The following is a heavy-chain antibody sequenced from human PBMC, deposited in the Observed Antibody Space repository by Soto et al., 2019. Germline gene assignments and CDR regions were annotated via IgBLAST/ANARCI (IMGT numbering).Heavy chain of an antibody. CDR1: GYTFTGYY. CDR2: MDPNSGGT. V-gene: IGHV1-2*02. CDR3: ARLQQLDAY. Sequence: ASVKVSCKASGYTFTGYYMHWVRQAPGQGLEWMGWMDPNSGGTDYAQKFQGRVTMTRDTSISTAYMELTWLRSDDTAVYYCARLQQLDAYWGQGTLVTVSS. D-gene: IGHD6-13*01. J-gene: IGHJ4*02.